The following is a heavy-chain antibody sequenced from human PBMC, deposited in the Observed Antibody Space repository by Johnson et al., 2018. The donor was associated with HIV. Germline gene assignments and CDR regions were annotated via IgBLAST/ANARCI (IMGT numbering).Heavy chain of an antibody. Sequence: QVQLVESGGGLVQPGGSLRLSCAASGFTVSSNYMSWVRQAPGKGLEWVAVISYDGSNKYYADSVKGRFPISRDNSKNTLYLQMNSLRAEDTAVYYCARDSAYCGGDCHDAFDIWGQGTMVTVSS. CDR3: ARDSAYCGGDCHDAFDI. CDR2: ISYDGSNK. D-gene: IGHD2-21*02. V-gene: IGHV3-30-3*01. J-gene: IGHJ3*02. CDR1: GFTVSSNY.